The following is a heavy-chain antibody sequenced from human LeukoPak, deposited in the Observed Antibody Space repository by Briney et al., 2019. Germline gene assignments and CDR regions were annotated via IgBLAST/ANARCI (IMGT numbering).Heavy chain of an antibody. CDR1: GFDFSSYS. D-gene: IGHD4-11*01. V-gene: IGHV3-21*01. CDR2: ISPWSDYI. CDR3: ARPYSNYAGYFDY. J-gene: IGHJ4*02. Sequence: GGSLRLSCAASGFDFSSYSMNWVRQAPGKGLEWVSAISPWSDYIYYVDSVKGRFTISRDYAKNSLYLQMNSLRAEDTAVYYCARPYSNYAGYFDYWGQGTLVTVSS.